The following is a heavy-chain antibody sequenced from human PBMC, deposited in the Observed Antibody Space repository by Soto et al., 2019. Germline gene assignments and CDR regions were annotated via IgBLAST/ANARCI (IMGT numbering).Heavy chain of an antibody. D-gene: IGHD2-21*02. V-gene: IGHV2-5*02. Sequence: QVTLKESGPTLVKPTQTLTLTCTVSGLSLRTTGVGVGWVRQPPGKALEWLALLYWDGDQRYSPSLRSRLTIDKDISEKQVVLTMTNMDTVDTATYYCVQSRCGGDCLEIYSSHAYNGLDVWGQGTTVTVSS. CDR3: VQSRCGGDCLEIYSSHAYNGLDV. J-gene: IGHJ6*02. CDR1: GLSLRTTGVG. CDR2: LYWDGDQ.